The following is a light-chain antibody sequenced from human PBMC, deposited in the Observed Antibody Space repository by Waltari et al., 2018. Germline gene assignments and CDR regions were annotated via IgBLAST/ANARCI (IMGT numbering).Light chain of an antibody. V-gene: IGKV1D-12*01. CDR2: CAS. J-gene: IGKJ5*01. Sequence: DTQMTQSPSSVSASVGDRVTMSCRTSQDVSNYLAWYQQKPGKAPKLLIYCASTLESGVPSRFSGSGSGTEFTLAISSLQPDDFATYYCQQANSFPFTFGQGTRLEI. CDR3: QQANSFPFT. CDR1: QDVSNY.